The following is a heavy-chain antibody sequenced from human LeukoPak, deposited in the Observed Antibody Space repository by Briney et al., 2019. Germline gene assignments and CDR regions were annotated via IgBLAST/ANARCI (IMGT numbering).Heavy chain of an antibody. D-gene: IGHD3-22*01. CDR3: AKRGVVIRVILVGFHKEAYYFDS. CDR1: GITLSNYG. Sequence: PGGSLRLSCAVSGITLSNYGMSWVRQAPGKGLEWVAGISGSGGGTNYADSVKGRFTISRDKPKNTLYLQMNGLRAEDTAVYFCAKRGVVIRVILVGFHKEAYYFDSWGQGALVTVSS. CDR2: ISGSGGGT. J-gene: IGHJ4*02. V-gene: IGHV3-23*01.